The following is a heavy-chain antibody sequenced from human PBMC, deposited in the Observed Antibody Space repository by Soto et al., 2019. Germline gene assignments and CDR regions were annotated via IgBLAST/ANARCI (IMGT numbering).Heavy chain of an antibody. CDR2: ISGSGGST. J-gene: IGHJ5*02. V-gene: IGHV3-23*01. Sequence: GGSLRLSCAASGFTFSSYAMSWVRQAPGKGLEWVSAISGSGGSTYYADSVKGRFTISRDNSKNTLYLQMNSLRAEDAAVYYCAKDEYSSSSPWFDPWGQGTLVTVSS. CDR3: AKDEYSSSSPWFDP. CDR1: GFTFSSYA. D-gene: IGHD6-6*01.